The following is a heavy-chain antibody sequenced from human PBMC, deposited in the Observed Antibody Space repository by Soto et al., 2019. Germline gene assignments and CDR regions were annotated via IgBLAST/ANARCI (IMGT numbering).Heavy chain of an antibody. V-gene: IGHV3-11*05. J-gene: IGHJ3*02. CDR3: ARVADILNGSDAFDI. CDR2: ISSVNNYT. CDR1: GFSFSDYY. Sequence: QVQLVESGGGLVNPGGSLRLSCAASGFSFSDYYMSWIREAPGKGLEWVSYISSVNNYTNYADSVKGRFTISRDNAKNSLYLQMNSLRAEDTAVYYCARVADILNGSDAFDIWGQGTMVPVSS. D-gene: IGHD3-9*01.